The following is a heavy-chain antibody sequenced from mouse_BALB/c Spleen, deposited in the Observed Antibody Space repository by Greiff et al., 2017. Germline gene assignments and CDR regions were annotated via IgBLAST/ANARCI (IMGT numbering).Heavy chain of an antibody. V-gene: IGHV5-12-1*01. D-gene: IGHD2-14*01. CDR1: GFAFSSYD. J-gene: IGHJ1*01. Sequence: EVKLMESGGGLVKPGGSLKLSCAASGFAFSSYDMSWVRQTPEKRLEWVAYISSGGGSTYYPDTVKGRFTISRDNAKNTLYLQMSSLKSEDTAMYYCARHREKVRHEWYFDVWGAGTTVTVSS. CDR2: ISSGGGST. CDR3: ARHREKVRHEWYFDV.